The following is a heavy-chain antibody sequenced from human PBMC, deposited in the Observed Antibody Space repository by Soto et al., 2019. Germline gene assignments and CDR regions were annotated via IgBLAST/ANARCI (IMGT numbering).Heavy chain of an antibody. V-gene: IGHV4-34*01. CDR2: INHSGST. J-gene: IGHJ4*02. D-gene: IGHD6-13*01. Sequence: SQTLSLTCAVYGGSFSGYYWSWIRQPPGKGLEWIGEINHSGSTNYNPSLKSRVTISVDTSKNQFSLKLSSVTAADTAVYYCARGRAAASFGYWGQGTLVTVSS. CDR1: GGSFSGYY. CDR3: ARGRAAASFGY.